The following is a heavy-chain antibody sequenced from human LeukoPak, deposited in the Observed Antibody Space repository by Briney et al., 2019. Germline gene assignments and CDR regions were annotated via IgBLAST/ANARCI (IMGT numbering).Heavy chain of an antibody. CDR1: GGSISSGSYY. CDR3: ARGDYYDSSGYYRNRFDP. CDR2: IYTSGST. V-gene: IGHV4-61*02. J-gene: IGHJ5*02. D-gene: IGHD3-22*01. Sequence: SETLSLTCTVSGGSISSGSYYWSWIRQPAGKGLEWIGRIYTSGSTNYNPSLKSRVTISVDTSKNQFSLKLSSVTAADTAVYYCARGDYYDSSGYYRNRFDPWGQGTLVTVSS.